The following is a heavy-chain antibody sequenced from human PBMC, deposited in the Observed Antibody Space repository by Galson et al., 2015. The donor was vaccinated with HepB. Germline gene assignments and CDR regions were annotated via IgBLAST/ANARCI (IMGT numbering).Heavy chain of an antibody. Sequence: SLRLSCAASGFTFSTYWMSWVRQAPGKGLEWVANIKRDGSEKYYADSVKGRFTFSRDNAENLLYLQMNSLRAEDTAVYYCARDFPVVTTRTLFFFDYWGQGTLVTVSS. V-gene: IGHV3-7*03. CDR3: ARDFPVVTTRTLFFFDY. D-gene: IGHD2-21*02. CDR1: GFTFSTYW. CDR2: IKRDGSEK. J-gene: IGHJ4*02.